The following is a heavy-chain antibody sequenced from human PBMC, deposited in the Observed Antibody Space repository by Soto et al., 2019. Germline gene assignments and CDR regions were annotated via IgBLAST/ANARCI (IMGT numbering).Heavy chain of an antibody. CDR3: ARVSMITRRRCFDY. Sequence: GASVKVSCKASGYTFTGYYMHWVRQAPGQGLEWMGWINPNSGGTNYAQKFQGRVTMTRDTSISTAYMELSRLRSDDTAVYYCARVSMITRRRCFDYWGQGTLVTGSS. V-gene: IGHV1-2*02. CDR1: GYTFTGYY. J-gene: IGHJ4*02. D-gene: IGHD3-22*01. CDR2: INPNSGGT.